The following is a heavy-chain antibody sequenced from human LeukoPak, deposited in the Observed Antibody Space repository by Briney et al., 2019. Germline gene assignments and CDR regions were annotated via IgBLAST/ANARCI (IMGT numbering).Heavy chain of an antibody. V-gene: IGHV1-8*03. CDR2: MNPNSGNA. Sequence: GASVKVSCKASGYTFTNYDINWVRQASGQGLEWMGYMNPNSGNAVFAQKFQGRVTITVSTSISTAYMELRSLRSDDTAVYYCARGGGQWLVYAFDIWGQGTMVTVSS. CDR1: GYTFTNYD. J-gene: IGHJ3*02. D-gene: IGHD6-19*01. CDR3: ARGGGQWLVYAFDI.